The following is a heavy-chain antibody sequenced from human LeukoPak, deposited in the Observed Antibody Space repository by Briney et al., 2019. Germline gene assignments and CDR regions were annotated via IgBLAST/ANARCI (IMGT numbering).Heavy chain of an antibody. CDR1: GGSISSSNW. CDR3: AREGPVEAASFDY. CDR2: IYHSGST. Sequence: PSETLSLTCAVSGGSISSSNWWSWVRQPPGKGLEWIGEIYHSGSTNYNPSLKSRVTISVDTSKNQFSLKLSSVTAADTAVYYCAREGPVEAASFDYWGQGTLVTVSS. D-gene: IGHD6-13*01. J-gene: IGHJ4*02. V-gene: IGHV4-4*02.